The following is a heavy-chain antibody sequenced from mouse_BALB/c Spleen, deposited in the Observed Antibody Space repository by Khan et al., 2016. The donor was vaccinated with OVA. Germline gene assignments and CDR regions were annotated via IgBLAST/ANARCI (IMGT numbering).Heavy chain of an antibody. D-gene: IGHD1-1*01. CDR3: ARGNYYGYAMDY. CDR2: ISYSGST. J-gene: IGHJ4*01. CDR1: GYSITSNYA. V-gene: IGHV3-2*02. Sequence: EVQLQESGPGLVKPSQSLSLTCTVTGYSITSNYAWNWIRQLPGNKLEWMGYISYSGSTSYNPSLKSRISITRDTSKNQFFLQLNSVTTEDTATXYGARGNYYGYAMDYWGQGTSVTVSS.